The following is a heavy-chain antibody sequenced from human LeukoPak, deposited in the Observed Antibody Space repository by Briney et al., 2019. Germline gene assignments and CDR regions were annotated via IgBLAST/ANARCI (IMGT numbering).Heavy chain of an antibody. D-gene: IGHD3-16*01. CDR1: GFTFSSYS. CDR2: ISSSSSYI. V-gene: IGHV3-21*01. J-gene: IGHJ5*02. Sequence: GGSLRLSCAASGFTFSSYSMNWVRQAPGKGLEWVSSISSSSSYIYYADSVKGRFTISRDNAKNSLYLQMNSLRAEDTAVYYCASEPPSLTYYDYVWGNPWGQGTLVTVSS. CDR3: ASEPPSLTYYDYVWGNP.